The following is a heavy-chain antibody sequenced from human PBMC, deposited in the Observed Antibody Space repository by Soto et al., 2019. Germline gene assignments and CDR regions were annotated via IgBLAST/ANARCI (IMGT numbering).Heavy chain of an antibody. CDR3: ARGYCSGGSCPYAFDI. D-gene: IGHD2-15*01. J-gene: IGHJ3*02. V-gene: IGHV1-69*12. CDR1: GGTFSSYA. CDR2: IIPIFGTA. Sequence: QVQLVQSGAEVKKPGSSVKVSCKASGGTFSSYAISWVRQAPGQGLEWLGGIIPIFGTANYAQKFQGRVTITADESTSTAYMELSSLRSEDTAVYYCARGYCSGGSCPYAFDIWGQGTMVTVSS.